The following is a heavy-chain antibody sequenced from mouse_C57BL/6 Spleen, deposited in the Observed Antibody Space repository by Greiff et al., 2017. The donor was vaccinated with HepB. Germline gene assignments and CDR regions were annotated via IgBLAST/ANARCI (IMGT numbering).Heavy chain of an antibody. J-gene: IGHJ4*01. CDR2: IYPGDGDT. D-gene: IGHD2-1*01. CDR3: ANGNYGDYYAMDY. V-gene: IGHV1-82*01. CDR1: GYAFSSSW. Sequence: QVQLKQSGPELVKPGASVKISCKASGYAFSSSWMNWVKQRPGKGLEWIGRIYPGDGDTNYNGKFKGKATLTADKSSSTSYRQLSSLTSEDSAVYFCANGNYGDYYAMDYWGQGTSVTVSS.